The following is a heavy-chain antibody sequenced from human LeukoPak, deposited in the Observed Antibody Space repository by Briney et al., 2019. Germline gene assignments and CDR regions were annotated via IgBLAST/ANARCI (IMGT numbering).Heavy chain of an antibody. D-gene: IGHD5-24*01. Sequence: GGSLRLSCTASGFTFNNPWMSWVRRAPGKGMEWVARIKSNADGGTTDYAAPVKGRFTISRDDSKKTLFLQMNSLKTEDTAVYYCTTRINRDGYYWAYDYWGQGTPVTVSS. J-gene: IGHJ4*02. CDR1: GFTFNNPW. CDR3: TTRINRDGYYWAYDY. CDR2: IKSNADGGTT. V-gene: IGHV3-15*01.